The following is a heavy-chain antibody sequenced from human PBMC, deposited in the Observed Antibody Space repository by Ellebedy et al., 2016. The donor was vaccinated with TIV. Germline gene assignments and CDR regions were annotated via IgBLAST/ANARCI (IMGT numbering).Heavy chain of an antibody. CDR2: ISGSGGST. Sequence: PGESLKISCVVSGFSFRTYGMSWVRQAPGKGLEWVSAISGSGGSTYYADSVKGRFTISRDNSKNTLYLQMNSLRAEDTAVYYCARLLGEMGYYYAMDVWGQGTTVTVSS. J-gene: IGHJ6*02. D-gene: IGHD3-10*01. CDR1: GFSFRTYG. CDR3: ARLLGEMGYYYAMDV. V-gene: IGHV3-23*01.